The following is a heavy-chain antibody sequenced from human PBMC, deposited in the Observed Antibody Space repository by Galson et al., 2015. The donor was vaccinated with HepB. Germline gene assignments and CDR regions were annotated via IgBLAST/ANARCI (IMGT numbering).Heavy chain of an antibody. V-gene: IGHV3-49*03. Sequence: SLRLSCAASGFTFGDYAMSWFRQAPGKGLEWVGCIRSKAYGGTTEYAASVKGRFTISRDDSKSIAYLQMNSLKTEDTAVYYCTRGLGPDGYNAAFDYWGQGTLVTVSS. CDR1: GFTFGDYA. J-gene: IGHJ4*02. D-gene: IGHD5-24*01. CDR2: IRSKAYGGTT. CDR3: TRGLGPDGYNAAFDY.